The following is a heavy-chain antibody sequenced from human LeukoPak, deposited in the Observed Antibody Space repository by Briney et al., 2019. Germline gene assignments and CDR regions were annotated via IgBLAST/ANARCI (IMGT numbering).Heavy chain of an antibody. V-gene: IGHV4-34*01. CDR3: ARGVPYYYDSSGYNYDY. Sequence: SETLSLTCAVYGGSFSGYYWSWIRQPPGKGLEWIGEINHSGSTNYNPSLKSRVTISVDTSKNQFSLKLSSVTAADTAVYYCARGVPYYYDSSGYNYDYWGQGTLVTVSS. J-gene: IGHJ4*02. CDR2: INHSGST. D-gene: IGHD3-22*01. CDR1: GGSFSGYY.